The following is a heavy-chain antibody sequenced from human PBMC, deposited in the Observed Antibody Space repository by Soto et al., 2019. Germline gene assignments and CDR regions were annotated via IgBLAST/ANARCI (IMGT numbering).Heavy chain of an antibody. CDR3: ARVDSGSGSYYGYY. V-gene: IGHV4-30-4*01. D-gene: IGHD3-10*01. Sequence: QVQLQESGPGLVQPSQTLSLTCTVSGGSISSGDCYWSWIRQPPGKGLEWIGYIYFSGSTYYNPSLKSRVTISVDTSKNQFSLKLSSVTAADSAVYYCARVDSGSGSYYGYYWGQGTLVTVSS. CDR1: GGSISSGDCY. CDR2: IYFSGST. J-gene: IGHJ4*02.